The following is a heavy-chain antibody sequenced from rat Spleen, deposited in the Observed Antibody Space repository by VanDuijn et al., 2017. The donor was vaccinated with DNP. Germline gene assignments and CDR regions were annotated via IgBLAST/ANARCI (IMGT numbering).Heavy chain of an antibody. J-gene: IGHJ2*01. V-gene: IGHV5-20*01. Sequence: EVELVESGGGLVQPGRSLKLSCAASGFSFSDYYMAWVRQSPTKGLEWVTSISYDGTSTYYRDSVKGRFIISRDSAKRSLYLQMDSLRSEDTATYYCAKYYGYNSYFFDYWGQGVLVTVSS. CDR3: AKYYGYNSYFFDY. D-gene: IGHD1-9*01. CDR1: GFSFSDYY. CDR2: ISYDGTST.